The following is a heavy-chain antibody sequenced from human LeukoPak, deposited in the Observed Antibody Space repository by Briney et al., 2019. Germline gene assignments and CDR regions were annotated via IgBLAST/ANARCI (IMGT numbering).Heavy chain of an antibody. D-gene: IGHD6-13*01. CDR2: IYYSGST. J-gene: IGHJ4*02. CDR3: AREFRLKQQLVLDY. Sequence: SETLSLTCTVSGGSISNSNYYWAWIRQPPGTGLEWIGSIYYSGSTNYNPSLKSRVTISVDTSKNQFSLKLSSVTAADTAVYYCAREFRLKQQLVLDYWGQGTLVTVSS. V-gene: IGHV4-39*07. CDR1: GGSISNSNYY.